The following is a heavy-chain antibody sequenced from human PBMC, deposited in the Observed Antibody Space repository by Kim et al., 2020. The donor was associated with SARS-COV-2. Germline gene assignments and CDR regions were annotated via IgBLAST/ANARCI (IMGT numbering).Heavy chain of an antibody. Sequence: SETLSLTCTVSGGSISSGGYYWSWIRQHPGKGLEWIGHIYYSGSTYYNPSLKSRVTISVDTSKNQFSLKLSSVTAADTAVYYCARRQGVRGVIITDYGMDVWGQGTTVTVSS. J-gene: IGHJ6*02. V-gene: IGHV4-31*03. CDR2: IYYSGST. CDR3: ARRQGVRGVIITDYGMDV. D-gene: IGHD3-10*01. CDR1: GGSISSGGYY.